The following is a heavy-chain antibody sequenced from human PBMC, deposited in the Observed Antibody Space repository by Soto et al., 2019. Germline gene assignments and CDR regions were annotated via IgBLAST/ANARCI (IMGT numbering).Heavy chain of an antibody. CDR1: GYTFPSYG. V-gene: IGHV1-18*01. CDR3: ARGKGMEENYYYYGLDI. Sequence: ASVRVSCKAAGYTFPSYGISWVRQAPGQGLEWMGWISAYNGNTNYSQRFQGRVTITRDTSASTAYMELSSLRSEDTAVYYCARGKGMEENYYYYGLDIWGQGTTVTVSS. CDR2: ISAYNGNT. J-gene: IGHJ6*02. D-gene: IGHD1-1*01.